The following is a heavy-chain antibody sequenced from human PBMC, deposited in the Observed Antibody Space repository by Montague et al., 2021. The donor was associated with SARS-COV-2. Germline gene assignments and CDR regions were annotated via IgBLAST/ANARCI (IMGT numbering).Heavy chain of an antibody. CDR3: ARFSGIAVRRPFDY. D-gene: IGHD6-6*01. Sequence: SETLSLTCAVSGGSISTSNWCNWVRQPPGKGLEWIVQIYHNGTSNYNPSLKSRVTISVDKSKNQFYLMLSSVTAADTAVYYCARFSGIAVRRPFDYWGQGTLVTVSS. V-gene: IGHV4-4*02. J-gene: IGHJ4*02. CDR2: IYHNGTS. CDR1: GGSISTSNW.